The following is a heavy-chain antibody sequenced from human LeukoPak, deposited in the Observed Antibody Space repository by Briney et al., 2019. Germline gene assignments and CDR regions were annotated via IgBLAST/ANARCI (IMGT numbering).Heavy chain of an antibody. CDR1: HVSITSDSYY. CDR3: ARLWIVATWFDA. V-gene: IGHV4-39*02. CDR2: IFYRGKT. Sequence: PEALSLTCTVPHVSITSDSYYWGWARQPPGKWLEWIGTIFYRGKTYYSASRKSDVTVSLATSKKNFSLRLSSATAADTAVYYCARLWIVATWFDAWGQGALVTVSS. J-gene: IGHJ5*02. D-gene: IGHD2-2*03.